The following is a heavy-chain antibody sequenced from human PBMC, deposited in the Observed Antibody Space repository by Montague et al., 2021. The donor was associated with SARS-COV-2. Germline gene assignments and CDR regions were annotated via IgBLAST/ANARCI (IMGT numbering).Heavy chain of an antibody. CDR2: IYYRGST. V-gene: IGHV4-59*01. J-gene: IGHJ5*02. D-gene: IGHD5-24*01. CDR3: AREDRWNWFDP. Sequence: SETLSLTCAVSGDSINSYYWSWFRQPPGKGLEWMGYIYYRGSTNYNPSLETRVTISVDPSKHQFSLKLSSVTAADTAVYYCAREDRWNWFDPWGQGTLVIVSP. CDR1: GDSINSYY.